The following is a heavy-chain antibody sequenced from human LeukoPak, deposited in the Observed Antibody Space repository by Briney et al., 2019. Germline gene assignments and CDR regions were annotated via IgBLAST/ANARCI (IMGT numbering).Heavy chain of an antibody. J-gene: IGHJ4*02. CDR3: AKDGYYYDSSGFFCRY. V-gene: IGHV3-30*18. CDR2: ISYDGSNK. CDR1: GFTFSSYG. Sequence: GGSLRLSCAASGFTFSSYGMHWVRQAPGKGLGWVAVISYDGSNKYYADSVKGRFTISRDNSKNTLYLQMNSLRAEDTAVYYCAKDGYYYDSSGFFCRYWGQGTLVTVSS. D-gene: IGHD3-22*01.